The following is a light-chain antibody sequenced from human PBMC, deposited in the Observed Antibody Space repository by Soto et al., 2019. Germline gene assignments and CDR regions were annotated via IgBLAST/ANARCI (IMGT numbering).Light chain of an antibody. V-gene: IGKV3-11*01. Sequence: EIVLRQSPATLSLSPGERATLSCRASQSVSSYLAWYQQKPGQAPRLLIYDASNRATGIPARFSGSGSGTDFTLTISSLEPEDFAVYYCQQYNNWPLTFGQGTXWIS. CDR3: QQYNNWPLT. CDR1: QSVSSY. CDR2: DAS. J-gene: IGKJ1*01.